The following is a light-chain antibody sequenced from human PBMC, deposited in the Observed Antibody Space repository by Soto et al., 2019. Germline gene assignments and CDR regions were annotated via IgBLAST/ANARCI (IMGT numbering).Light chain of an antibody. Sequence: IVMTQSPDSLAVSLGERATINCKSSQSVLSSSNNKNYLAWYQQKAGQPPKVLIYWASTRESGVPDRFSGSGSGTDFTLTISSLQAEDVAVYYCQQYYSTPLTFGGGTKVEIK. CDR1: QSVLSSSNNKNY. CDR2: WAS. CDR3: QQYYSTPLT. V-gene: IGKV4-1*01. J-gene: IGKJ4*01.